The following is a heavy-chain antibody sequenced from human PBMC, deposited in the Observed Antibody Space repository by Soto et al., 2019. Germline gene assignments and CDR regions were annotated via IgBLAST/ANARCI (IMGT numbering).Heavy chain of an antibody. D-gene: IGHD2-15*01. V-gene: IGHV1-69*13. CDR1: GGTFSSYA. Sequence: GASVKVSCKASGGTFSSYAISWVRQAPGQGLEWMGGIIPIFGTANYAQKFQGRVTIIADESTSTAYMELSSLRSEDTAVYYCARVVVAATPPPYNWFDPWGQGTLVTVSS. CDR2: IIPIFGTA. J-gene: IGHJ5*02. CDR3: ARVVVAATPPPYNWFDP.